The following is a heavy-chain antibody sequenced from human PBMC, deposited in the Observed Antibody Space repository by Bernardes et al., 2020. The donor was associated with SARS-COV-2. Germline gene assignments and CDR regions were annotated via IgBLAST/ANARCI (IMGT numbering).Heavy chain of an antibody. CDR3: AAGGGTVTIVFDY. D-gene: IGHD4-17*01. CDR2: INHSGST. J-gene: IGHJ4*02. CDR1: GGSFSGYY. Sequence: SETLSLICAVYGGSFSGYYWSWIRQPPGKGLEWIGEINHSGSTNYNPSLKSRVTISVDTSKNQFSLKLSSVTAADTAVYYCAAGGGTVTIVFDYWGQGTLVTVSS. V-gene: IGHV4-34*01.